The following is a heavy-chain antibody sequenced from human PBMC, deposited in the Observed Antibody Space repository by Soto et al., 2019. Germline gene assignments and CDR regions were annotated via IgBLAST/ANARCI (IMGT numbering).Heavy chain of an antibody. V-gene: IGHV3-33*01. Sequence: GGSLRLSCAASGFTFSSYGMHWVRQAPGKGLEWVAVIWYDGSNKYYADSVKGRFTISRDNSKNTLYLQMNSLRAGDTAVYSCARGLSAMDDYWGQGTLVTVSS. CDR3: ARGLSAMDDY. CDR1: GFTFSSYG. CDR2: IWYDGSNK. D-gene: IGHD5-18*01. J-gene: IGHJ4*02.